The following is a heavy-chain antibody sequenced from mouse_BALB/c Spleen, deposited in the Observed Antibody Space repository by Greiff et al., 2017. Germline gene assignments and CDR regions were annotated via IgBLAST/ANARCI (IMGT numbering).Heavy chain of an antibody. CDR1: GYTFTDYA. CDR2: ISTYYGNT. V-gene: IGHV1-67*01. J-gene: IGHJ4*01. Sequence: QVQLQQSGPELVRPGVSVKISCKGSGYTFTDYAMHWVKQSHAKSLEWIGVISTYYGNTNYNQKFKGKATMTVDKSSSTAYMELARLTSEDSAIYYCASGGITTATMDYWGQGTSVTVSS. CDR3: ASGGITTATMDY. D-gene: IGHD1-2*01.